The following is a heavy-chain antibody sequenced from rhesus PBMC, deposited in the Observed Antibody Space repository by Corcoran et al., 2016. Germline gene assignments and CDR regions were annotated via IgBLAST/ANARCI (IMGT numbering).Heavy chain of an antibody. CDR3: ARDQRAYGSSFAY. V-gene: IGHV4S10*01. D-gene: IGHD4-29*01. CDR1: GGSISDIYR. CDR2: IYGGLTNT. Sequence: QVQLQESGPGVVKPSETLSLTCAVSGGSISDIYRWSWIRQPPGKGLEWSGYIYGGLTNTDSNPSLKSRVPISIDTSRNQFSLQLSSVPVADTAVYFCARDQRAYGSSFAYWGQGVLVTVSS. J-gene: IGHJ4*01.